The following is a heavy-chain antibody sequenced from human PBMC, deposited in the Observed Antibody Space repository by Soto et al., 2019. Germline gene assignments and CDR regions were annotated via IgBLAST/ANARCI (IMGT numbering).Heavy chain of an antibody. CDR2: IIPIFGTP. CDR1: GGIFSTYA. J-gene: IGHJ4*02. D-gene: IGHD3-10*01. CDR3: ARDRDDYGSGNYYNRIDF. Sequence: QVQLVQSGAEVKKPGSSVKVSCKASGGIFSTYAISWLRQAPGQVLEWLGGIIPIFGTPNYAQRFQGGVNITADESTTTSYMELSRLKSEDTAVYYCARDRDDYGSGNYYNRIDFWGQGTLVTVSS. V-gene: IGHV1-69*01.